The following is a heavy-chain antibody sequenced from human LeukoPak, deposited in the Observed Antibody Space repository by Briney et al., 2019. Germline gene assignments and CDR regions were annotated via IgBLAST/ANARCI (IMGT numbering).Heavy chain of an antibody. V-gene: IGHV3-66*01. Sequence: PGGSLRLSCAASGFTVSSNYMSWVRQAPGKGLEWVSVINSGGSTYYADSVKGRFTISRGTSKNTLYLQMNTLRAEDTAVYYCATQWLTRGIDYWGQGTLVSVSS. CDR1: GFTVSSNY. D-gene: IGHD6-19*01. CDR2: INSGGST. CDR3: ATQWLTRGIDY. J-gene: IGHJ4*02.